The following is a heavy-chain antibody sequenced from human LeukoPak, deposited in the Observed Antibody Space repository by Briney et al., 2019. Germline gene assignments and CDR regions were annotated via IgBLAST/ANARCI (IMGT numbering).Heavy chain of an antibody. V-gene: IGHV3-23*01. CDR2: ISGSGGST. J-gene: IGHJ4*02. CDR3: AKGVGATFEY. CDR1: GFSFSSNA. Sequence: PGGSLILSCAASGFSFSSNAMNWVRQAPGKGLEWVSVISGSGGSTYYADSVKGRVTISRDNSKNTLYLQMNSLRAEDTAVYYCAKGVGATFEYWGQGTLVIVSS. D-gene: IGHD1-26*01.